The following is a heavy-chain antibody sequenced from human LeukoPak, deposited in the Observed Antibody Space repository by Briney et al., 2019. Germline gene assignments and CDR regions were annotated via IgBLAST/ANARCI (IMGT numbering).Heavy chain of an antibody. CDR1: GYSFTSYW. J-gene: IGHJ6*02. CDR2: IYPGDSDT. D-gene: IGHD2-15*01. Sequence: PGESLKISCKGSGYSFTSYWIGWVRQMPGKGLEWMGIIYPGDSDTRYSPSFQGQVTISADKSISTAYLQWSSLKASDTAMYYCARTYCSSVNCRRDGYYHGLDVWGQGTTVAVSS. V-gene: IGHV5-51*01. CDR3: ARTYCSSVNCRRDGYYHGLDV.